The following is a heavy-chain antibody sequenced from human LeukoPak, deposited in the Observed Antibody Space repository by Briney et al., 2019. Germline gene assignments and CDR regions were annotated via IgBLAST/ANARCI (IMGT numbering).Heavy chain of an antibody. CDR3: ARGRSDSSGYYGDAFDI. CDR1: EFTFDDYA. Sequence: GGSLRLSCAASEFTFDDYAMHWVRQAPGKGLEWVSGISWNSGNIGYADSVKGRFTISRDNAKNSLYLQMNSLRAEDTAVYYCARGRSDSSGYYGDAFDIWGQGTMVTVSS. J-gene: IGHJ3*02. CDR2: ISWNSGNI. V-gene: IGHV3-9*01. D-gene: IGHD3-22*01.